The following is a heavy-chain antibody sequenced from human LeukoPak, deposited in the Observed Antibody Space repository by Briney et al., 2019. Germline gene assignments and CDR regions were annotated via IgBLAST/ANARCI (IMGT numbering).Heavy chain of an antibody. CDR3: ARIGYSSSWYRYYYYYMDV. CDR2: IYHSGST. J-gene: IGHJ6*03. D-gene: IGHD6-13*01. CDR1: GYSISSGYY. V-gene: IGHV4-38-2*01. Sequence: PSETLSLTCAVSGYSISSGYYWGWIRQPPGKGLEWIGSIYHSGSTYYNPSLKGRVTISVDTSKNQFSLKLSSVTAADTAVYYCARIGYSSSWYRYYYYYMDVWGKGTTVTVSS.